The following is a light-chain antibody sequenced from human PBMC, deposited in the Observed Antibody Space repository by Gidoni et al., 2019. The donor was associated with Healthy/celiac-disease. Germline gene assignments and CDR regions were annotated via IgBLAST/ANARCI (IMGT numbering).Light chain of an antibody. CDR3: QQYNNWLS. CDR1: QSVSSN. CDR2: GAS. Sequence: ASQSVSSNLAWYQQKPGQAPRLLIYGASTRATGIPARFSGSGSGTEFTLTISSLQSEDFAVYYCQQYNNWLSFXQXTKVXIK. V-gene: IGKV3-15*01. J-gene: IGKJ1*01.